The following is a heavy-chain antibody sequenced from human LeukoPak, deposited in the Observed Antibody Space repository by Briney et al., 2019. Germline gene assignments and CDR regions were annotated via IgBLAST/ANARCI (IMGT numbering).Heavy chain of an antibody. CDR1: GFTSSTYW. D-gene: IGHD6-19*01. CDR2: IQHDGSER. J-gene: IGHJ4*02. Sequence: PGGSLRLSCAASGFTSSTYWMTWVRQAPGKGLVWVANIQHDGSERNYMESVKGRFTIARDNAKKSLYLQMNNLRAEDTAVYYCAAGSGWSSDYWGQGTLVTVSS. V-gene: IGHV3-7*03. CDR3: AAGSGWSSDY.